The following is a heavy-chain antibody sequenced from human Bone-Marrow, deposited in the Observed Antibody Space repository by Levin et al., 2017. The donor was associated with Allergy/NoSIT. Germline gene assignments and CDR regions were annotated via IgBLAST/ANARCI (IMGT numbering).Heavy chain of an antibody. V-gene: IGHV1-18*01. CDR1: GYPFTNYG. CDR3: ARNFWHYHDSSGYLFQY. Sequence: ASVKVSCKASGYPFTNYGFSWVRQAPGQGLQWMGWINPYDGDTHYAQHLQGRVTMTTDPSTSTAYMELRSLRPDDTAVYYCARNFWHYHDSSGYLFQYWGQGTLVTVSS. J-gene: IGHJ4*02. CDR2: INPYDGDT. D-gene: IGHD3-22*01.